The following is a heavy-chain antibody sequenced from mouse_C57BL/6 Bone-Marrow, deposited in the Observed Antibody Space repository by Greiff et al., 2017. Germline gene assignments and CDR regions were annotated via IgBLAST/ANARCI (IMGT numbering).Heavy chain of an antibody. V-gene: IGHV7-1*01. D-gene: IGHD1-1*01. CDR2: SRNKANDYTT. J-gene: IGHJ1*03. CDR1: GFTFSDFY. Sequence: EVKLVESGGGLVQSGRSLRLSCATSGFTFSDFYMEWVRQAPGKGLEWIAASRNKANDYTTEYSASVKGRFIVSRDTSQSILYLQMNALRAEDTAIYYCARGLRYTFDVWGTGTTVTVSS. CDR3: ARGLRYTFDV.